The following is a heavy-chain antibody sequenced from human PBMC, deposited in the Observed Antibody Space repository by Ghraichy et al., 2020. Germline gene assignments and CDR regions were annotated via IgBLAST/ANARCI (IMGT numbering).Heavy chain of an antibody. V-gene: IGHV1-69*13. Sequence: SVKVSCKASGGTFSSYAISWVRQAPGQGLEWIGGIIPIFGTANYAQKFQGRVTITADESTSTAYMELSSLRSEDTAVYYCARTQGGYKGSYYYYGMDVWGQGTTVTVSS. D-gene: IGHD5-24*01. CDR3: ARTQGGYKGSYYYYGMDV. CDR2: IIPIFGTA. J-gene: IGHJ6*02. CDR1: GGTFSSYA.